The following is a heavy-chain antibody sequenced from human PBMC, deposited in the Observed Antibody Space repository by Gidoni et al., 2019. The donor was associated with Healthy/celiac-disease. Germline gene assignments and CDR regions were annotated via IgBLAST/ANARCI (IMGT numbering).Heavy chain of an antibody. V-gene: IGHV4-59*01. CDR1: GGSISSYY. D-gene: IGHD6-6*01. CDR2: IYYSGST. CDR3: ARWSPYSSSFDY. Sequence: QVQLQESGPGLVKPSETLSLTCTVSGGSISSYYWSWIRQPPGKGLEWIGYIYYSGSTNYNPSLKSRVTISVDTSKNQFSLKLSSVTAADTAVYYCARWSPYSSSFDYWGQGTLVTVSS. J-gene: IGHJ4*02.